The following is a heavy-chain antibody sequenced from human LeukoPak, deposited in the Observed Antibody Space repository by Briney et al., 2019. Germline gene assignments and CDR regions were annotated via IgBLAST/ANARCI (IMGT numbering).Heavy chain of an antibody. J-gene: IGHJ4*02. CDR2: SNPSGGRT. CDR3: ARDRIAGSSGFDY. CDR1: VYTLTSDY. D-gene: IGHD3-10*01. V-gene: IGHV1-46*01. Sequence: SVKSSSTTSVYTLTSDYMHSGRQAPVQGLGWIGISNPSGGRTSDEQKCQGRVTMSRDTTTSTVYMELSILRSEDTVVYYCARDRIAGSSGFDYWGQGTLVTVSS.